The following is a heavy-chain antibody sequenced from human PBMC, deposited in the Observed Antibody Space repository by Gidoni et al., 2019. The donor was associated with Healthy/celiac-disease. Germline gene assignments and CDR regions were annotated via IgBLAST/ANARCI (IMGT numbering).Heavy chain of an antibody. CDR3: ARDSALIAAGPNLYYYYYYMDV. V-gene: IGHV1-46*01. J-gene: IGHJ6*03. D-gene: IGHD6-13*01. CDR1: GYTFTSYY. Sequence: QVQLVQSGAEVKKPGASVTVSFKASGYTFTSYYMHWVRQAPGQGLEWMGIINPSGGSTSYAQKFQGRVTMTRDTSTSTVYMELSSLRSEDTAVYYCARDSALIAAGPNLYYYYYYMDVWGKGTTVTVSS. CDR2: INPSGGST.